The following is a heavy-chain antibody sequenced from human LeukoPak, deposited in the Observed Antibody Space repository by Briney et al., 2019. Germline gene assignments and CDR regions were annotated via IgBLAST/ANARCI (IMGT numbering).Heavy chain of an antibody. CDR3: ARGPDSTGYFDY. J-gene: IGHJ4*02. CDR2: IYYSGST. D-gene: IGHD2-21*02. V-gene: IGHV4-30-4*08. CDR1: GGSISSGDYY. Sequence: SQTLSLTCTVSGGSISSGDYYWSWIRQPPGKGLEWIGYIYYSGSTYYNPSLKSRVTISVDTSKNQFSLKLSSVTAADTAVYYCARGPDSTGYFDYWGQGTLVTVSS.